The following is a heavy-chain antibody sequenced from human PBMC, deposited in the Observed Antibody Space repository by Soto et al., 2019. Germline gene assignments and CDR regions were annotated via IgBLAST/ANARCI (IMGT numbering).Heavy chain of an antibody. CDR3: ARDRHDFGYYYYGMDV. Sequence: QVQLVESGGGVVQPGRSLRLSCAASGFTFSSYAMHWVRQAPGKGLEWVAVISYDGSNKYYADSVKGRFTISRDNSTNTLYLQMNSLRAEDTAVYYCARDRHDFGYYYYGMDVWGQGTTVTVSS. CDR2: ISYDGSNK. CDR1: GFTFSSYA. D-gene: IGHD4-17*01. V-gene: IGHV3-30-3*01. J-gene: IGHJ6*02.